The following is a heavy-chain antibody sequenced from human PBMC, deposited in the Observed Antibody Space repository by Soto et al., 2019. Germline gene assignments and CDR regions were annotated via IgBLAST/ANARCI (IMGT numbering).Heavy chain of an antibody. CDR3: ARVRHVPTGYHGRYYYYGMDV. J-gene: IGHJ6*02. CDR1: GGTFSSYA. V-gene: IGHV1-69*13. D-gene: IGHD3-9*01. CDR2: IIPIFGTA. Sequence: ASVKVSCKASGGTFSSYAISWVRQAPGQGLEWMGGIIPIFGTANYAQKFQGRVTITADESTSTAYMELSSLRSEDTAVYYCARVRHVPTGYHGRYYYYGMDVWGQGTTVTVSS.